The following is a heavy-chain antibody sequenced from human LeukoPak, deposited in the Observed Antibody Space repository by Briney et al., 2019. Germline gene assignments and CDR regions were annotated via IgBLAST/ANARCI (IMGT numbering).Heavy chain of an antibody. CDR2: INHSGST. CDR1: GGSFSGYY. D-gene: IGHD2-2*01. CDR3: ARGERGYIVVVPAARAYFDY. Sequence: PSETLSLTCAVYGGSFSGYYWSWIRQPPGKGLEWTGEINHSGSTNYIPSLKSRVTISVDTSKNQFSLKLSSVTAADTAVYYCARGERGYIVVVPAARAYFDYWGQGTLVTVSS. J-gene: IGHJ4*02. V-gene: IGHV4-34*01.